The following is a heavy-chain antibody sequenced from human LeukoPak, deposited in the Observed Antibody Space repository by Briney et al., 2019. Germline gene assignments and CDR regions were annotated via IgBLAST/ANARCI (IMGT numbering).Heavy chain of an antibody. J-gene: IGHJ4*02. CDR2: IYYSGST. CDR3: ARRLSSGWPN. Sequence: PSETLSLTCTVSGGSISSSSYYWGWIRQPPGKGLEWIGSIYYSGSTYYNPSLKSRVTIPVDTSKNQFSLKLSSVTAADTAVYYCARRLSSGWPNWGQGTLVTVSS. D-gene: IGHD6-19*01. V-gene: IGHV4-39*01. CDR1: GGSISSSSYY.